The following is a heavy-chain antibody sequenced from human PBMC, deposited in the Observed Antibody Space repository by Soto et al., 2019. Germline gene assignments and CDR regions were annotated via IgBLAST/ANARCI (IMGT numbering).Heavy chain of an antibody. J-gene: IGHJ4*02. CDR3: ARDQPGYSYGYGLGY. V-gene: IGHV3-21*01. Sequence: PGGSLRLSCAASGFTFSSYSMNWVRQAPGKGLEWVSSISGSSSYIYYADSVKGRFTISRDNAKNSLYLQMNSLRAEDTAVYYCARDQPGYSYGYGLGYWGQGTLVTVSS. D-gene: IGHD5-18*01. CDR1: GFTFSSYS. CDR2: ISGSSSYI.